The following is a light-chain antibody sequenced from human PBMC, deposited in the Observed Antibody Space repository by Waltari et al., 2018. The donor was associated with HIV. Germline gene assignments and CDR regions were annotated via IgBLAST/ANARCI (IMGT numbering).Light chain of an antibody. J-gene: IGLJ1*01. CDR2: DVN. CDR1: ASDVGGYHY. Sequence: QSALTQPRSVSGSPGQLVTISCTGSASDVGGYHYVSWYQQHPGKAPKLLIYDVNKRPSGVPDRFSGSKSGNTASLTISGLQTEDEADYYCCSYAGSSYVFGTETKVTVL. CDR3: CSYAGSSYV. V-gene: IGLV2-11*01.